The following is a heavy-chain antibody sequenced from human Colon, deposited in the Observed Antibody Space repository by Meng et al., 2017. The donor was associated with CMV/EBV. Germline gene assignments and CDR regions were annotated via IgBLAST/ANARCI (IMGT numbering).Heavy chain of an antibody. CDR1: GFTFNNFE. J-gene: IGHJ4*02. CDR2: ISIRGTTI. D-gene: IGHD4-17*01. CDR3: ARDLYKTTVPN. V-gene: IGHV3-48*03. Sequence: GGSLRLSCAASGFTFNNFEMNWVRQAPGKGLEWVSYISIRGTTIYYADSVKGRFTISRDNAKNSLYLQMNSLRAEDTAVYYCARDLYKTTVPNWGQGTLVTVSS.